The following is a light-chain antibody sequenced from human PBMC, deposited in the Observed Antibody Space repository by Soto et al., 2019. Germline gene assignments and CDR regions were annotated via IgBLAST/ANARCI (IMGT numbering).Light chain of an antibody. CDR2: AAS. Sequence: DIQMTQSPSSLSASVGDRVTITCRASQSITNYLNWYQQKPGKAPKLLIYAASSLQSGVPSRFSGSESGTDVTLSISSLQPEEFATYYCQQSYSTPWTFGQGTKVEIK. CDR3: QQSYSTPWT. J-gene: IGKJ1*01. V-gene: IGKV1-39*01. CDR1: QSITNY.